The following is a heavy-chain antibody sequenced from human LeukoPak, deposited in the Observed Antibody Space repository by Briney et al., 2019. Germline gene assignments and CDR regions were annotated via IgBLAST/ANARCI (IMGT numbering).Heavy chain of an antibody. Sequence: ASVKVSCKASGGTFSSYAINWVRQAPGQGLEWMGRIIPMLGTVNYAQKFQGRVTIIADKLTSTAYMELSSLRSEDTAVYYCARLVAYCFFDWGQGTLVTVSS. D-gene: IGHD5-12*01. CDR3: ARLVAYCFFD. CDR2: IIPMLGTV. V-gene: IGHV1-69*04. J-gene: IGHJ4*02. CDR1: GGTFSSYA.